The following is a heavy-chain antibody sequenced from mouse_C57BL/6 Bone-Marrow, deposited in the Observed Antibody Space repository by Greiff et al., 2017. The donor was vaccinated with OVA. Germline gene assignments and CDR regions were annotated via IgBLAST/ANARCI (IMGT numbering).Heavy chain of an antibody. J-gene: IGHJ1*03. Sequence: EVKVVESGTVLARPGASVKMSCKTSGYTFTSYWMHWVKQRPGQGLEWIGAIYPGNSDTSYNQKFKGKAKLTAVTSASTAYMELSSLTNEDSAVYYCTREVYYSNYGWYFDVWGTGTTVTVSS. CDR1: GYTFTSYW. CDR3: TREVYYSNYGWYFDV. V-gene: IGHV1-5*01. D-gene: IGHD2-5*01. CDR2: IYPGNSDT.